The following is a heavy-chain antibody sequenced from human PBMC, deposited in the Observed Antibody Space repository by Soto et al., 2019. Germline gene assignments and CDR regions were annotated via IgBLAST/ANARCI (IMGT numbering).Heavy chain of an antibody. Sequence: ASVKVSCRASGYTFTSYGISWVRQAPGQGLEGMGWISAYNGNTNYAQKLQGRGTMTTDTSPSTASMELRSLRSDATAVFYFSGVPVGYGPSCPWDAFDIWGQGTMVTVSS. J-gene: IGHJ3*02. CDR3: SGVPVGYGPSCPWDAFDI. CDR2: ISAYNGNT. CDR1: GYTFTSYG. D-gene: IGHD4-17*01. V-gene: IGHV1-18*01.